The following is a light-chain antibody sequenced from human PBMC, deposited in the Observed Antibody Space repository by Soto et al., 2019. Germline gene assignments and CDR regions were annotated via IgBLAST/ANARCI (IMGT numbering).Light chain of an antibody. J-gene: IGKJ1*01. V-gene: IGKV1-39*01. CDR3: QQSYSTPRT. Sequence: DIQMTQSPSSLSASVGDRVTITCRASQSINSYVNWYQQKPGKAPKLLIYAASSFQSGVPSRFSGSGSGTDFTLTISSLQPEDFATYYCQQSYSTPRTFGQGTKWIS. CDR1: QSINSY. CDR2: AAS.